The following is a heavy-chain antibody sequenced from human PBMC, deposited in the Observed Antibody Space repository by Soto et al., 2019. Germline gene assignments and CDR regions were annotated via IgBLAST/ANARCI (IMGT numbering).Heavy chain of an antibody. CDR3: ARGSGTNSASDY. V-gene: IGHV4-59*01. J-gene: IGHJ4*02. D-gene: IGHD1-26*01. CDR2: IYYSGST. CDR1: GGSISSYY. Sequence: QVQLQESGPGLVKPSETLSLTCTVSGGSISSYYWSWIRQPPGKGLEWIGYIYYSGSTNYNPSLKSRVTISVDTSKNQFSLKLSSVTAADTAVYYCARGSGTNSASDYWGQGTLVTVSS.